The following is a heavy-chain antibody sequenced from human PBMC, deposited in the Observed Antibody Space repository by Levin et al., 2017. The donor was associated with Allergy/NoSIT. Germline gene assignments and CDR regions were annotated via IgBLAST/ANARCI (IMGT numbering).Heavy chain of an antibody. CDR2: ISSSSSYI. CDR1: GFTFSSYS. Sequence: RGESLKISCAASGFTFSSYSMNWVRQAPGKGLEWVSSISSSSSYIYYADSVKGRFTISRDNAKNSLYLQMNSLRAEDTAVYYCARAYSSSWYYFDYWGQGTLVTVSS. J-gene: IGHJ4*02. V-gene: IGHV3-21*01. D-gene: IGHD6-13*01. CDR3: ARAYSSSWYYFDY.